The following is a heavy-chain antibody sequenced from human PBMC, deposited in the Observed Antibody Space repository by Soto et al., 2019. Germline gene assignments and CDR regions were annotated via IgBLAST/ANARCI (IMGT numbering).Heavy chain of an antibody. CDR2: IDGDGGFK. Sequence: GSQRLSCTASGFTFRSYGMSWVRQAPGKGLEWVSDIDGDGGFKYFADSVKGRFTISRDNSKNTLYLQMNSLRAEDTAVYYCAKGRWKQELGIDYWGQGTLVTVSS. CDR3: AKGRWKQELGIDY. D-gene: IGHD6-13*01. J-gene: IGHJ4*02. CDR1: GFTFRSYG. V-gene: IGHV3-23*01.